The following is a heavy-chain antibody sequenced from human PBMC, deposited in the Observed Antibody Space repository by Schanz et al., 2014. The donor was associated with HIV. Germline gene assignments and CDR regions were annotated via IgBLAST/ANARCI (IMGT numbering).Heavy chain of an antibody. CDR1: EFSFSTYG. Sequence: QLVESGGGVVQPGRSLRLSCAASEFSFSTYGMHWVRQAPGKGLEWVAGILYDGSRKYYADSVKGRFTISRDNAKNSLSLQMHSLRDDDTAVYYCARSPSYGMDVWGQGTTVTVSS. J-gene: IGHJ6*02. CDR2: ILYDGSRK. V-gene: IGHV3-33*01. CDR3: ARSPSYGMDV.